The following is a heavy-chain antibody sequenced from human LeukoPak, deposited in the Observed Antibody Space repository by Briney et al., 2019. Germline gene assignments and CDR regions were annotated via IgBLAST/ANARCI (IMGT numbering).Heavy chain of an antibody. CDR1: GESLSGFY. J-gene: IGHJ4*02. CDR2: INHGGST. Sequence: SETLSLTCAVYGESLSGFYWSWIRQPPGKGLEWIGEINHGGSTNYNPSLKSRVVISIDTSKNQFSLKLSSVTAADTAVYFCAREGLATMIRGVIPYWGQGTLVTVSS. CDR3: AREGLATMIRGVIPY. D-gene: IGHD3-10*01. V-gene: IGHV4-34*01.